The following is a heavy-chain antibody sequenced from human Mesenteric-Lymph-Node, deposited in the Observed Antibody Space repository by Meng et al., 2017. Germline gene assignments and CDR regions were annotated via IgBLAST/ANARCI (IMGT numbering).Heavy chain of an antibody. CDR2: IRSKPYGGTT. D-gene: IGHD2-21*02. CDR1: GFAFGDYA. Sequence: GESLKISCTASGFAFGDYAMSWVRQAPGKGLEWVGFIRSKPYGGTTDYAASVKGRFTISRDDSKSIAYLQMNSLKTEDTAVYYCSRGVMVTSQYFQHWGQGTLVTVSS. V-gene: IGHV3-49*04. CDR3: SRGVMVTSQYFQH. J-gene: IGHJ1*01.